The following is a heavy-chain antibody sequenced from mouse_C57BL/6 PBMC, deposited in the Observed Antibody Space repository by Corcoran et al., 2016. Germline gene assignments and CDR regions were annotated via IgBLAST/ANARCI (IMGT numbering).Heavy chain of an antibody. Sequence: QVQLQQYGAELVKTGAAVKNSCNASGYAFSRYWMNWVKQRPGKGLVWIGQIYPGDGDTNYNGKFKGKATLTADKSSSTAYMQLSSLTSEDSAVYFCARRATTYYFDYWGQGTTLTVSS. V-gene: IGHV1-80*01. CDR1: GYAFSRYW. D-gene: IGHD3-1*01. CDR3: ARRATTYYFDY. CDR2: IYPGDGDT. J-gene: IGHJ2*01.